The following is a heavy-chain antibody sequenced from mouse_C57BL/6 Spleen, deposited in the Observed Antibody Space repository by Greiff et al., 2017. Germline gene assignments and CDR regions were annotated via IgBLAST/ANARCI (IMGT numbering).Heavy chain of an antibody. CDR2: INPNYGTT. CDR3: ARGSNYDSFYYYAMDD. CDR1: GYSFTDYN. J-gene: IGHJ4*01. Sequence: LKESGPELVKPGASVKISCKASGYSFTDYNMNWVKQSNGKSLEWIGVINPNYGTTSYNQKFKGKATLTVDQSSSTAYMQLNSLTSEDSAVYYCARGSNYDSFYYYAMDDWGQGTSVTVSS. V-gene: IGHV1-39*01. D-gene: IGHD2-5*01.